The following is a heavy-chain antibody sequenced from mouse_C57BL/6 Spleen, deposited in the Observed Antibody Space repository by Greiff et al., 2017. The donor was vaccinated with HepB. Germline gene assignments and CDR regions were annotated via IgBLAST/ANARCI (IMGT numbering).Heavy chain of an antibody. V-gene: IGHV6-6*01. J-gene: IGHJ1*03. CDR1: GFTFSDAW. CDR2: IRNKANNHAT. CDR3: TRGGLRRTYFDV. Sequence: EVKLVESGGGLVQPGGSMKLSCAASGFTFSDAWMDWVRQSPEKGLEWVAEIRNKANNHATYYAESVKGRFTISRDDSKSSVYLQMNSLRAEDTGIYYCTRGGLRRTYFDVWGTGTTVTVSS. D-gene: IGHD2-4*01.